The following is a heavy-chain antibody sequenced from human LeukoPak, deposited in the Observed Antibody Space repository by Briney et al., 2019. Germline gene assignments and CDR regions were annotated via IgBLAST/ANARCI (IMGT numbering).Heavy chain of an antibody. D-gene: IGHD4-17*01. J-gene: IGHJ5*02. CDR1: GYSFTSYW. V-gene: IGHV5-51*01. CDR2: IYPGDSDT. CDR3: ARTTVTTSEVFFWFDP. Sequence: GESLKISCKGSGYSFTSYWIGWVRQMPGKGLEWMGIIYPGDSDTRYSPSFQGQVTISADKSISTAYLQWSSLKASDTAMYYCARTTVTTSEVFFWFDPWGQGTLVTVSS.